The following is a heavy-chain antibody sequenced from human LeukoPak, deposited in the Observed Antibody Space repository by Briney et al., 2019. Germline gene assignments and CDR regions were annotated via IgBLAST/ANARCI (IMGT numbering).Heavy chain of an antibody. CDR2: ISAYNGNT. J-gene: IGHJ5*02. CDR1: GYTFTSYG. D-gene: IGHD2-21*02. V-gene: IGHV1-18*01. CDR3: ARDLVVVTAIRHNWFDP. Sequence: ASVKVSCKASGYTFTSYGISWVRQAPGQGLEWMGWISAYNGNTNYAQKLQGRVTMTTDTSTSTAYMELRSLRSDDTAVYYCARDLVVVTAIRHNWFDPWGQGTLVTVSS.